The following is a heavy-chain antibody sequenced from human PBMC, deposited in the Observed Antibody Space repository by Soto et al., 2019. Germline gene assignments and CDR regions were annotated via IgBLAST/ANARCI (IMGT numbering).Heavy chain of an antibody. CDR1: GYTFSTYG. V-gene: IGHV1-18*04. CDR2: ISPRNGNT. Sequence: QVQLVQSGAEVRKPGASVKVSCKASGYTFSTYGINWIRQAPGQHLEWLGWISPRNGNTNYAQNVQGRVTLTTDASTATAYLELKNLRSDDTAVYYCARVQLLPNPAFDFWCQGTLVTGSS. D-gene: IGHD6-13*01. CDR3: ARVQLLPNPAFDF. J-gene: IGHJ4*02.